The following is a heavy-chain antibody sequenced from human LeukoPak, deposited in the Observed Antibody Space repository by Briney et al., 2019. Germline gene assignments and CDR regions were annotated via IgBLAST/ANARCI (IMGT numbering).Heavy chain of an antibody. D-gene: IGHD6-13*01. J-gene: IGHJ2*01. V-gene: IGHV3-74*01. Sequence: GWSLRLSCASSGFTSSNYIKHWVRDIREKLLVLVSLIHHGGNSTHYPDSERGRFIICTDTADDTLYLQMNIVRDEDTVVYCCAREQEAAGNWFFGRWGRGTLVTVSS. CDR2: IHHGGNST. CDR3: AREQEAAGNWFFGR. CDR1: GFTSSNYI.